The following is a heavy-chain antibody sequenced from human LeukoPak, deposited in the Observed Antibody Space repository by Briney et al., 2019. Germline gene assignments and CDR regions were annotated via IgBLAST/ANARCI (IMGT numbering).Heavy chain of an antibody. J-gene: IGHJ4*02. CDR2: INPNSGGT. Sequence: ASVKVSCKASGYTFTGYYMHRVRQAPGQGLEWMGWINPNSGGTNYAQKFQGRVTMTRDTSISTAYMELSRLRSDDTAVYYCASWGLRYFDYPYFDYWGQGTLVTVSS. CDR1: GYTFTGYY. D-gene: IGHD3-9*01. V-gene: IGHV1-2*02. CDR3: ASWGLRYFDYPYFDY.